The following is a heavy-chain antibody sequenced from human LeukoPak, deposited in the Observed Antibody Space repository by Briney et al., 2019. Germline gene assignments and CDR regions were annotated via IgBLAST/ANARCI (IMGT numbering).Heavy chain of an antibody. CDR1: GFIFSSYA. V-gene: IGHV3-33*01. J-gene: IGHJ4*02. D-gene: IGHD5-18*01. CDR2: IWFDGSNT. Sequence: GGPLRLSCAASGFIFSSYAMHWVRQAPGKGPEWVAIIWFDGSNTYYAESVEGRFTISRDNSKNTLYLQMNSLRAEDTAVYSCARGLGYSYGYGIDYWGQGTLVIASS. CDR3: ARGLGYSYGYGIDY.